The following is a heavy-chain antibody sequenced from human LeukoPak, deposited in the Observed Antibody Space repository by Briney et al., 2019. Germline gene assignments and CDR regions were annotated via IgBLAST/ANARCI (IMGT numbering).Heavy chain of an antibody. V-gene: IGHV3-9*01. D-gene: IGHD4-11*01. CDR2: ISWNSGSI. J-gene: IGHJ6*02. CDR1: GFTFDDYA. Sequence: PGRSLRLSCAASGFTFDDYAMHWVRQAPGKGPEWVSGISWNSGSIGYADSVKGRFTISRDNAKNSLYLQMNSLRAEDTALYYCAKGLRTVTTDYYYYGMDVWGQGTTVTVSS. CDR3: AKGLRTVTTDYYYYGMDV.